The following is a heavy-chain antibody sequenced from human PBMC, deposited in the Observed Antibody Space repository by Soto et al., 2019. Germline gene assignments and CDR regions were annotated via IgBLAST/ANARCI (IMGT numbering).Heavy chain of an antibody. CDR2: IWYDGSNK. J-gene: IGHJ3*02. Sequence: GGSLRLSCAASGFTFSSYGMHWVRQAPGKGLEWVAVIWYDGSNKYYADSVKGRFTISRDNSKNTLYLQMNSLRAEDTAVYYCARGLRVGVDAFDIWGQGTMVTVS. CDR1: GFTFSSYG. CDR3: ARGLRVGVDAFDI. D-gene: IGHD2-2*01. V-gene: IGHV3-33*01.